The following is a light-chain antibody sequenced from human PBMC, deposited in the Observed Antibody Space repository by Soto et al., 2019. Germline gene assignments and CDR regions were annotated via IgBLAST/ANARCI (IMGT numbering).Light chain of an antibody. V-gene: IGKV1-9*01. Sequence: DIQLTQYPSFLSASVGDRVTITCRTSQEISSYLAWYQQKPGKAPQLLISAASTLQSGVPSRFSGSGSGTEFTLTISSLQPEDFATYYCQQLKSYPLSFGGGTKVEI. CDR3: QQLKSYPLS. CDR1: QEISSY. CDR2: AAS. J-gene: IGKJ4*01.